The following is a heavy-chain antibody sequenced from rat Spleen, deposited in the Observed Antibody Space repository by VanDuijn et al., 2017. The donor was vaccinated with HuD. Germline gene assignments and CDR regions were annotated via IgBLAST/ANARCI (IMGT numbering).Heavy chain of an antibody. CDR2: ITNASGRT. V-gene: IGHV5-31*01. D-gene: IGHD1-11*01. CDR3: TRIYGGYGGPDY. CDR1: GFTFSNYG. Sequence: EVQLVESGGGLVQPGRSLKLSCAASGFTFSNYGMAWIRQAPGKGLEWVASITNASGRTYYPDSVKGRFTISRDNAQNTLYLQMNSLRSEDTATYYCTRIYGGYGGPDYWGQGVMVTVSS. J-gene: IGHJ2*01.